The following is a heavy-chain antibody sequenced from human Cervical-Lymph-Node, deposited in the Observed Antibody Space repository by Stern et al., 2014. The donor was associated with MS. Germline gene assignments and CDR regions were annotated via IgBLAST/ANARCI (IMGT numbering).Heavy chain of an antibody. J-gene: IGHJ5*02. CDR1: GGSIRTDDYY. CDR2: IYHSGNT. CDR3: ARTDILLIDH. Sequence: QVQLQESGPGLVKPSQTLSLTCTVSGGSIRTDDYYWTWIRQPTGKGLEWIGYIYHSGNTYYNPSLRSRLTISVDTSKNQFSLNLTSVTAADTAVYYCARTDILLIDHWGQGTLVTVSS. V-gene: IGHV4-30-4*01. D-gene: IGHD2-8*01.